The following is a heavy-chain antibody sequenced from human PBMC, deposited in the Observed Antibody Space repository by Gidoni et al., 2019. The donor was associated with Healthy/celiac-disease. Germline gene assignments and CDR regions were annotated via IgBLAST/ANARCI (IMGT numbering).Heavy chain of an antibody. V-gene: IGHV4-39*01. Sequence: QLQLQDSGTGLVKHSEALSLACTVAGGSISSSSFYWGWIRQPPGKGLEWIGSLSYSASTDDNPSLKSRVTISVDTSKNQFSRKRGSVTAADTAVYYCASGWYVSDIWGQGTMVTVSS. CDR2: LSYSAST. J-gene: IGHJ3*02. D-gene: IGHD6-19*01. CDR1: GGSISSSSFY. CDR3: ASGWYVSDI.